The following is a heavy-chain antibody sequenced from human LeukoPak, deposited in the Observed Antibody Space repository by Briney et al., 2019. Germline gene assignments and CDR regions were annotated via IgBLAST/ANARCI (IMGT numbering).Heavy chain of an antibody. CDR1: GYTFTRYD. D-gene: IGHD2-15*01. V-gene: IGHV1-8*01. Sequence: ASVKVSCKASGYTFTRYDINWVRQATGQGLGWMGWMNPNSGNTGYAQKFQGRVTMTRNSSITTAYMELSSLRSEDTAVYYCARRHGRCSDGSCYYPDYWGQGTLVTVSS. J-gene: IGHJ4*02. CDR2: MNPNSGNT. CDR3: ARRHGRCSDGSCYYPDY.